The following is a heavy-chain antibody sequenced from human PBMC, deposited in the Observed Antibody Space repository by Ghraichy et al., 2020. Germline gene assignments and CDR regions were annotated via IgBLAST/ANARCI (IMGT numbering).Heavy chain of an antibody. Sequence: GGSLRLSCAASGFTFSSYSMNWVRQAPGKGLEWVSSISSSSSYIYYADSVKGRFTISRDNAKNSLYLQMNSLRAEDTAVYYCARDGNVDTAMVKHGMDVWGQGTTVTVSS. CDR1: GFTFSSYS. D-gene: IGHD5-18*01. CDR2: ISSSSSYI. J-gene: IGHJ6*02. V-gene: IGHV3-21*01. CDR3: ARDGNVDTAMVKHGMDV.